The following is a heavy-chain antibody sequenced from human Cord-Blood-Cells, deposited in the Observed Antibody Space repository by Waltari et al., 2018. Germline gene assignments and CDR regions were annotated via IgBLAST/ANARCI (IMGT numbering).Heavy chain of an antibody. V-gene: IGHV1-24*01. CDR1: GYTLTELS. CDR3: ATRGGYYYDSSGSPGAFDI. CDR2: LDPEDGET. J-gene: IGHJ3*02. Sequence: QVQLVQSGAEVKKPGASVKVSCKVSGYTLTELSMHWVRQAPGKGLGWMGGLDPEDGETNNEQKFQGRVTMTEDTSTDTAYMELSSLRSEDTAVYYCATRGGYYYDSSGSPGAFDIWGQGTMVTVSS. D-gene: IGHD3-22*01.